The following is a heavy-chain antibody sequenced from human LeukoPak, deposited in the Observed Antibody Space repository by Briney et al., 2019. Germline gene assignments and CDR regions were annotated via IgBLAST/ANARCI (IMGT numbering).Heavy chain of an antibody. CDR2: ISAYNGNT. D-gene: IGHD6-6*01. V-gene: IGHV1-18*01. CDR3: ARVGRSSPRFYYYYYMDV. Sequence: ASVKVSFKASGYTFTSCGISWVRQATGQGLEWMGWISAYNGNTNYAQKLRGRVTMTTDTSTSTAYMELRSLRSDDTAVYYCARVGRSSPRFYYYYYMDVWGKGTTVTVSS. J-gene: IGHJ6*03. CDR1: GYTFTSCG.